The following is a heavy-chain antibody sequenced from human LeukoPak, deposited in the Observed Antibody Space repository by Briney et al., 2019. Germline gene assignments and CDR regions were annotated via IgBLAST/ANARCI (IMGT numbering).Heavy chain of an antibody. J-gene: IGHJ4*02. V-gene: IGHV3-33*01. CDR1: GFTFSSYG. CDR2: IWYDGSNK. CDR3: ARDDNIVAVAGTFDY. D-gene: IGHD6-19*01. Sequence: GGSLRLSCAASGFTFSSYGMHWVRQAPGKGLEWVAVIWYDGSNKYYADSVKGRFTISRDNSKNTLYLQMNSLRAEDTAVYYCARDDNIVAVAGTFDYWGQGTLVTVSS.